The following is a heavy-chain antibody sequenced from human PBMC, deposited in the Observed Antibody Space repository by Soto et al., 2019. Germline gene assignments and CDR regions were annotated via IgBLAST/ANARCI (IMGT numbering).Heavy chain of an antibody. CDR3: ARRGLLPFDY. D-gene: IGHD3-22*01. J-gene: IGHJ4*02. CDR1: GGSISSGGYY. V-gene: IGHV4-31*03. CDR2: IYYSGST. Sequence: PSETLSLTCTVSGGSISSGGYYCSWIRQHPGKGLEWIGYIYYSGSTYYNPSLKSRVTISIDTSKNQFSLKLSSVTAADTAVFFMARRGLLPFDYWGQATQVTVSS.